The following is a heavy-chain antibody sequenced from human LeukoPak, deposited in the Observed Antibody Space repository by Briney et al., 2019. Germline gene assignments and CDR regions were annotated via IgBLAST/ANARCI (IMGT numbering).Heavy chain of an antibody. V-gene: IGHV1-8*01. CDR3: ARGTVGPLWFGGY. Sequence: GASVKVSCKASGYTFTSYDINWVRQATGQGLEWMGWISPNSGNTRYAQKFQGRVTITRNTSISTAYMELSSLGSEDTAVYYCARGTVGPLWFGGYWGQGTLVTVSS. CDR2: ISPNSGNT. CDR1: GYTFTSYD. J-gene: IGHJ4*02. D-gene: IGHD3-10*01.